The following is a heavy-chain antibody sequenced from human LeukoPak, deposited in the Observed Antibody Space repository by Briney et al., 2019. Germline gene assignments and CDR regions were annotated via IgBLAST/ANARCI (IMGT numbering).Heavy chain of an antibody. V-gene: IGHV3-30-3*01. CDR2: ISYDGSNK. D-gene: IGHD3-3*01. CDR3: ARDGQDFWSGYNFDY. J-gene: IGHJ4*02. Sequence: PGGSLRLSCAASGFTFSSYAMHWVRQAPGKGLEWVAVISYDGSNKYYADSVKGRFTISRDNSKNTLYLQMNSLRAEDTAVYYCARDGQDFWSGYNFDYWGQGTLVTVSS. CDR1: GFTFSSYA.